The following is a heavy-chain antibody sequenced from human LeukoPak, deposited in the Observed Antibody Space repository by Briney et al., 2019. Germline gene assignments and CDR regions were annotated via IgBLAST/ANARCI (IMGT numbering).Heavy chain of an antibody. CDR1: GYSFTSYW. J-gene: IGHJ4*02. Sequence: GESLKISCKGSGYSFTSYWIGWVRQMPGKGLAWMGIIYPGDSDTRYSPSFQGQVTISADKSISTAYLQWSSLKASDTAMYYCARGDSGSLKGYYFDYWGQGTLVTVSS. CDR3: ARGDSGSLKGYYFDY. V-gene: IGHV5-51*01. CDR2: IYPGDSDT. D-gene: IGHD1-26*01.